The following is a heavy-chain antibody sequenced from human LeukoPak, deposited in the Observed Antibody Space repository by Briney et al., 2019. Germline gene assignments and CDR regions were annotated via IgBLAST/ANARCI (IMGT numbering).Heavy chain of an antibody. CDR1: GFTFRSYS. V-gene: IGHV3-21*01. J-gene: IGHJ5*02. Sequence: GGSLRLDCAASGFTFRSYSMNWVRQAPGKGLEWVSSISSSSSYIYYADSVKGRFTISRDNAKNSLYLQMNSLRAEDTAVYYCARDPISPLLWFGGHANWFDPWGQGTLVTVS. CDR3: ARDPISPLLWFGGHANWFDP. D-gene: IGHD3-10*01. CDR2: ISSSSSYI.